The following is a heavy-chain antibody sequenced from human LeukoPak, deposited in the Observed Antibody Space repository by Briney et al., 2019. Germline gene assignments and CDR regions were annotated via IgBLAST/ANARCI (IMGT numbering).Heavy chain of an antibody. Sequence: PGGSLRLSCAASGFTFSSYAMHWVRQAPGKGLEWVAVISYDGSNKYYADSVKGRFTISRDNSKNTLYLQMNSLRAEDTAVYYCARDPSGYDGGFDYWGQGTLVTVSS. V-gene: IGHV3-30*04. CDR1: GFTFSSYA. J-gene: IGHJ4*02. CDR2: ISYDGSNK. D-gene: IGHD5-12*01. CDR3: ARDPSGYDGGFDY.